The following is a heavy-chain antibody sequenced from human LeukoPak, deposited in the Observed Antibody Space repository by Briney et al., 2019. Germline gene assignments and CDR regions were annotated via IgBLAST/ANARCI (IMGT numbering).Heavy chain of an antibody. CDR3: ARCSGSYFRFDYYYYYMDV. Sequence: SESLSLTCTVSGGSISSYYWSWIRQPAGKGLEWIGRIYTSGSTNYNPSLKSRVTMSVDTSKNQFSLKLSSVTAADTAVYYCARCSGSYFRFDYYYYYMDVWGKGTTVTVSS. CDR2: IYTSGST. V-gene: IGHV4-4*07. CDR1: GGSISSYY. D-gene: IGHD1-26*01. J-gene: IGHJ6*03.